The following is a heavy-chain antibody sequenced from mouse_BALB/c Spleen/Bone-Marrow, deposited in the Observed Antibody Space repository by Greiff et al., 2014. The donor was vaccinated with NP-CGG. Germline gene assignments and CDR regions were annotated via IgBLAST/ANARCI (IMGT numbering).Heavy chain of an antibody. CDR1: GFTFSDYY. V-gene: IGHV5-4*02. CDR2: ISDGGSYT. Sequence: EVQGVESGGGLVKPGGSLKLSCAASGFTFSDYYMYWVRQTPEKRLEWVAIISDGGSYTYYPDSVKGRFTISRDNAKNNLYLQMSSLKSDDTAMYYCARDRAYYRYDGYYYAMDYLGQGTSVTVSS. J-gene: IGHJ4*01. D-gene: IGHD2-14*01. CDR3: ARDRAYYRYDGYYYAMDY.